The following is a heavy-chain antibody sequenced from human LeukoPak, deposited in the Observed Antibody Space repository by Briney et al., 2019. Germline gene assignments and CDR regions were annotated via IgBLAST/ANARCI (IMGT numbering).Heavy chain of an antibody. J-gene: IGHJ5*02. CDR2: IIPIFGTA. V-gene: IGHV1-69*13. CDR1: GGTFISYA. D-gene: IGHD6-13*01. Sequence: SVKVSCKASGGTFISYAISWVRQAPGQGLEWMGGIIPIFGTANYAQKFQGRVTVTADESTSTAYMELSSLRSEHTDVYYCARDYDDSSSWYKWFDPWGQGTLVTVSS. CDR3: ARDYDDSSSWYKWFDP.